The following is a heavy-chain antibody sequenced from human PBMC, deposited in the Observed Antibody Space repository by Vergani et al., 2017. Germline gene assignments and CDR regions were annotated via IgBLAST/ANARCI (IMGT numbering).Heavy chain of an antibody. V-gene: IGHV3-21*01. J-gene: IGHJ4*02. Sequence: EVQLVESGGGLVKPGGSLRLSREASGFTFSSYSMNWVRQAPGRGLEWVSSISSSSSYIYYADSVKGRFTISRDNAKNSLYLQMNSLRAEDTAVYYCARDTLSYDFWSGYYGPPDYWGQGTLVTVSS. CDR1: GFTFSSYS. CDR3: ARDTLSYDFWSGYYGPPDY. D-gene: IGHD3-3*01. CDR2: ISSSSSYI.